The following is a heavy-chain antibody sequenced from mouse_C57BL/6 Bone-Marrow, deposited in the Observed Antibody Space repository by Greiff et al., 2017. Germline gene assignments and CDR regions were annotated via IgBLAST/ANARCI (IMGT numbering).Heavy chain of an antibody. CDR1: GYTFTSYT. D-gene: IGHD1-1*01. CDR3: ARTTTVKPYYFDY. V-gene: IGHV1-4*01. J-gene: IGHJ2*01. CDR2: INPSSGYT. Sequence: QVQLQQSGAELARPGASVKMSCKASGYTFTSYTMHWVKQRPGQGLEWIGYINPSSGYTKYNQKFKDKATLTADKSSSTAYMQLSSLTSEDSAVYYWARTTTVKPYYFDYWGQGTTLTVSS.